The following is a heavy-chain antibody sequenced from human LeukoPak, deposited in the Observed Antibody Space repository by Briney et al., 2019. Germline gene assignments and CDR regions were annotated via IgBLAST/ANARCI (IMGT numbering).Heavy chain of an antibody. CDR2: IYYSGST. V-gene: IGHV4-39*07. Sequence: PSETLSLTCTVSGGSISSSSYYWGWIRQPPGKGLEWIGSIYYSGSTYYNPSLKSRVTISVDTSKNQFSLKLSSVTAADTAVYYCARARYSSSYDYYYYMDVWGKGTTVTVSS. CDR1: GGSISSSSYY. D-gene: IGHD6-13*01. CDR3: ARARYSSSYDYYYYMDV. J-gene: IGHJ6*03.